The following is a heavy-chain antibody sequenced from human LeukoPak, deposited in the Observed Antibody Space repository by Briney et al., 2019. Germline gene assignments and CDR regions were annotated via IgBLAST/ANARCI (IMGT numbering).Heavy chain of an antibody. J-gene: IGHJ6*03. CDR3: AKDPATINYYYMDV. CDR2: ISYDGDNK. D-gene: IGHD5-12*01. V-gene: IGHV3-30*04. Sequence: GGSLRLSCAASGLTFSRYVMIWVRQAPGKGLQWVSTISYDGDNKYYVDSVKGRFTISRDNSKNTLYLQMNSLRAEDTAVYYCAKDPATINYYYMDVWGKGTTVTISS. CDR1: GLTFSRYV.